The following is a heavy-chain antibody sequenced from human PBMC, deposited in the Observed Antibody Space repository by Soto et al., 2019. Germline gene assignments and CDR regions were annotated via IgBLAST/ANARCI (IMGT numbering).Heavy chain of an antibody. D-gene: IGHD6-13*01. CDR3: AIARVLYSSSWYESVWFDP. J-gene: IGHJ5*02. Sequence: PSETLSLTCTVSGGSISSSSYYWGWIRQPPGKGLEWIGSIYYSGSTYYNPSLKSRVTISVDTSKNQFSLKLSSVTAADTAVYYCAIARVLYSSSWYESVWFDPWGQGTLVTVSP. V-gene: IGHV4-39*01. CDR1: GGSISSSSYY. CDR2: IYYSGST.